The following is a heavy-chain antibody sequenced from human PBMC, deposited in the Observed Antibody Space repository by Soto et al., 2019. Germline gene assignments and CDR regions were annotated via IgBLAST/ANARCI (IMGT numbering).Heavy chain of an antibody. CDR1: GGTFSSYI. D-gene: IGHD1-26*01. CDR3: ATLGSGSYDY. CDR2: ISPTVGIP. Sequence: QVHLVQSGAEVKKPGSSVTVSCKASGGTFSSYIISWVRQDPGQGLEWMGRISPTVGIPNYAQKFQGRVTITADSSTSTAYMELNSLRSEDTAMYYCATLGSGSYDYWGRGTLVTVSS. J-gene: IGHJ4*01. V-gene: IGHV1-69*02.